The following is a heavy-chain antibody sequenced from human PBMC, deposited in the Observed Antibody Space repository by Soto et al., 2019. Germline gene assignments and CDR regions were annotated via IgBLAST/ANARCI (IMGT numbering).Heavy chain of an antibody. CDR2: IYYSGST. CDR1: GGSVSSGSYY. Sequence: ETLSLTCTVSGGSVSSGSYYWSWIRQPPGKGLEWIGYIYYSGSTNYNPSLKSRVTISVDTSKNQFSLKLSSVTAADTAVYYCARVMSSGTIFGVVITNWFDPWGQGTLVTVSS. CDR3: ARVMSSGTIFGVVITNWFDP. D-gene: IGHD3-3*01. V-gene: IGHV4-61*01. J-gene: IGHJ5*02.